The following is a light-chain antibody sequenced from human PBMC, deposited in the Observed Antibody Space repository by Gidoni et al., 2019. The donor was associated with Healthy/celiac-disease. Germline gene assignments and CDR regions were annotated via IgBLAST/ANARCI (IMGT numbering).Light chain of an antibody. CDR3: QQYDNHPPYT. CDR1: QDISNY. J-gene: IGKJ2*01. Sequence: IQPTQSASFLSASVGDRVTITFQASQDISNYLNWYMQKQGKATKLQIYDASNLETGVPSRFSGSGSGTDFTFTISSLQPEDIATYYCQQYDNHPPYTFGQGTKRENK. CDR2: DAS. V-gene: IGKV1-33*01.